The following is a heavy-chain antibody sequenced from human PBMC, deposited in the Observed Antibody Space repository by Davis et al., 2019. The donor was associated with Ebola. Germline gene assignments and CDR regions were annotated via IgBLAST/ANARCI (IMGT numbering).Heavy chain of an antibody. D-gene: IGHD6-13*01. CDR3: VRDYTGSTWSGAFDL. J-gene: IGHJ3*01. Sequence: PGGSLRLSCAASGFTFSNHWMSWVHQAPGKGLEWVANIKQDGSEQDYVDSVKGRFTISRDSAKNSLYLQMNSLRIEDTALYYCVRDYTGSTWSGAFDLWGRGTMVTVSS. CDR2: IKQDGSEQ. CDR1: GFTFSNHW. V-gene: IGHV3-7*03.